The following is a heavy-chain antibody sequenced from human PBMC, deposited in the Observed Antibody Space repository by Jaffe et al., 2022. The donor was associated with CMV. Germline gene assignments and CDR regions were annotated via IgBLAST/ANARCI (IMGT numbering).Heavy chain of an antibody. D-gene: IGHD6-13*01. Sequence: QVQLQESGPGLVKPSQTLSLTCTVSGGSISSGGYYWSWIRQHPGKGLEWIGYIYYSGSTYYNPSLKSRVTISVDTSKNQFSLKLSSVTAADTAVYYCARDPIAAADRYGMDVWGQGTTVTVSS. CDR2: IYYSGST. CDR3: ARDPIAAADRYGMDV. J-gene: IGHJ6*02. V-gene: IGHV4-31*03. CDR1: GGSISSGGYY.